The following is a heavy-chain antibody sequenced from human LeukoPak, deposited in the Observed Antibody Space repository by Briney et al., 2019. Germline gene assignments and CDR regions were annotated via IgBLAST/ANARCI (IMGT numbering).Heavy chain of an antibody. J-gene: IGHJ2*01. D-gene: IGHD6-19*01. Sequence: GGSLRLSCAASGFTFSTSWMTWVRQAPGKGLEWVANIKFDGSEIYYLDSVRGRFVLSRDNAKNSLYLQMNSLRAEDTAVYYCAREGRYSGWYQNWYFDLWGRGTLVTVSS. CDR1: GFTFSTSW. V-gene: IGHV3-7*01. CDR2: IKFDGSEI. CDR3: AREGRYSGWYQNWYFDL.